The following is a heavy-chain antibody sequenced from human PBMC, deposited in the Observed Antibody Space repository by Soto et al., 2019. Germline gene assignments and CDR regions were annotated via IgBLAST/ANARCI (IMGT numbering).Heavy chain of an antibody. V-gene: IGHV4-34*01. CDR3: ARGRYSSSWYRPLVAFDI. J-gene: IGHJ3*02. Sequence: PSETLSLTCAVYGGSFSGYYWSWIRQPPGKGLEWIGEINHSGSTNYNPSLKSRVTISVDTSKNQFSLKLSSVTAADTAVYYCARGRYSSSWYRPLVAFDIWGQGTMVTVS. CDR2: INHSGST. CDR1: GGSFSGYY. D-gene: IGHD6-13*01.